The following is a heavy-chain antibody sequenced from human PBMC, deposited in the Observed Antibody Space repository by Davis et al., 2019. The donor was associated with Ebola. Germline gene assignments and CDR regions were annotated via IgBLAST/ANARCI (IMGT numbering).Heavy chain of an antibody. Sequence: PGGSLRLSCVASGFTSSRYAMSWVRQAPGRGLEWVSAITGSDGSTYCADSVKGRFTISRDNAKNSLYLQMNSLRDEDTALYYCVRGVVVVASIYGLDVWGQGTTVTVSS. J-gene: IGHJ6*02. CDR1: GFTSSRYA. V-gene: IGHV3-23*01. CDR3: VRGVVVVASIYGLDV. D-gene: IGHD2-15*01. CDR2: ITGSDGST.